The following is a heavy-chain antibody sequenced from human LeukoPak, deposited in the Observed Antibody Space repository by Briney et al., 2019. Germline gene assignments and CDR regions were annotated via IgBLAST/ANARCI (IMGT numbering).Heavy chain of an antibody. J-gene: IGHJ4*02. V-gene: IGHV4-59*01. D-gene: IGHD6-13*01. CDR3: ALIAGNDFDY. CDR2: IYYSGST. CDR1: GGSISSYY. Sequence: PSETLSLTCTVSGGSISSYYWSWIRQPPGKGLEWIGYIYYSGSTNYNPSLKSRVTISVDTSKNQFSLKLSSVTAADTAVYYCALIAGNDFDYWGQGTLVTVSS.